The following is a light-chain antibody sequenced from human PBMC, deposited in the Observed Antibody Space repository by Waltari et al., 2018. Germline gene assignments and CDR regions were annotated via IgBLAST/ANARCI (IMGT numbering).Light chain of an antibody. CDR2: QDS. Sequence: SYELTQPPSVSVSPGQTASITCSGDKLGDKYACCYQQKPGQSPGLVIYQDSKRPSGIPERFSGSNAGNTATLTISGTQAMDEADYYCQAWDSSTAPYVVFGGGTKLTVL. CDR1: KLGDKY. J-gene: IGLJ2*01. V-gene: IGLV3-1*01. CDR3: QAWDSSTAPYVV.